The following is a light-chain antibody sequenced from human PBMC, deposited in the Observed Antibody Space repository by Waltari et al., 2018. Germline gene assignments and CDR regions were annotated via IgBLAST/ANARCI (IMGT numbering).Light chain of an antibody. Sequence: EIVLTQSPDTLSLSPGERATLSCRASQSVSNSLAWFQQKPGQAPRLLIYGASSRATGIPGIFSGSGSGPDFTLTISSLESEDFAVYYCQQYSTWPQTFGQGTKVEI. J-gene: IGKJ1*01. CDR3: QQYSTWPQT. CDR1: QSVSNS. V-gene: IGKV3-15*01. CDR2: GAS.